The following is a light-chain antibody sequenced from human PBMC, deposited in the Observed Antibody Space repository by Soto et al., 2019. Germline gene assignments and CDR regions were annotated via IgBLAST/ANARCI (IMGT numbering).Light chain of an antibody. J-gene: IGLJ3*02. CDR1: SSDVGDYNY. V-gene: IGLV2-11*01. CDR3: LSYAGSYTWV. Sequence: QSALTQPRSVSGSPGQSVTISCTGTSSDVGDYNYVSWYQQHPGKAPKLLIYAVNMRPSGVPDRFSGSKSGNTASLTISGLQAEDAADYSSLSYAGSYTWVFGGGTKLTVL. CDR2: AVN.